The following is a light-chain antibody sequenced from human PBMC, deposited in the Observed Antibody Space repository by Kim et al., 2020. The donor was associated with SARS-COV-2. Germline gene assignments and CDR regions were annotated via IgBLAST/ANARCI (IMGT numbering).Light chain of an antibody. V-gene: IGLV1-47*01. Sequence: QRVTISCFGSSANIGSNYVYWYQQLPGTAPKLLIYRNNQRPSGVPDRFSGSNSGTSASLAISGLRSEDEADYYCAAWDDSLSGWVFGGGTKLTVL. CDR2: RNN. CDR3: AAWDDSLSGWV. J-gene: IGLJ3*02. CDR1: SANIGSNY.